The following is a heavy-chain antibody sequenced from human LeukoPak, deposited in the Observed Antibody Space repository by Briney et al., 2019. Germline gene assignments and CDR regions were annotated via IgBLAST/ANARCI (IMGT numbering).Heavy chain of an antibody. Sequence: PSETLSLTCAVYGGSFSGYYWSWIRQPPGKGLEWIGEINHSGSTNYNPSLKSRVTISVDTSKNQFSLKLSSVTAADTAVYYCARGKYSSAWCDSWGQGTLVTVSS. CDR3: ARGKYSSAWCDS. D-gene: IGHD6-19*01. V-gene: IGHV4-34*01. CDR1: GGSFSGYY. CDR2: INHSGST. J-gene: IGHJ5*01.